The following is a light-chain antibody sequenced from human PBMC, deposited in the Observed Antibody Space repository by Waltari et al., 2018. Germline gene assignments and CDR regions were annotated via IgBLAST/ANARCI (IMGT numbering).Light chain of an antibody. CDR1: SSGVGSYSL. CDR3: FSHADSTTLWM. CDR2: EVN. Sequence: QSALTQPASVSGSPGQSITISCTGTSSGVGSYSLVSWYQQHPGKAPKLIISEVNQRPSWVSNRFSGSKSGNTASLTISGLQAEDEADYYCFSHADSTTLWMFGGGTKLTVL. J-gene: IGLJ3*02. V-gene: IGLV2-23*02.